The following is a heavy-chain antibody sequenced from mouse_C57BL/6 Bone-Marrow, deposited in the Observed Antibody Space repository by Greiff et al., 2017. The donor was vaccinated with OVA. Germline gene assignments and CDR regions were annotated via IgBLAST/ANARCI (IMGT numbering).Heavy chain of an antibody. CDR2: INPNNGGT. Sequence: VQLQQSGPELVKPGASVKISCKASGYTFTDYYMNWVKQSHGKSLEWIGDINPNNGGTSYNQKFKGKATLTVDKSSSTAYMELRSLTSEDSAVYYCAVITTVVAIRYFDVGGTGTTVTVSS. CDR3: AVITTVVAIRYFDV. CDR1: GYTFTDYY. J-gene: IGHJ1*03. V-gene: IGHV1-26*01. D-gene: IGHD1-1*01.